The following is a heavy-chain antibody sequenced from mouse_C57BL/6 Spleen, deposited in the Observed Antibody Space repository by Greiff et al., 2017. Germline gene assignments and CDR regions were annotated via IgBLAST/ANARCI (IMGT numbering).Heavy chain of an antibody. J-gene: IGHJ2*01. CDR1: GFNIKDYY. CDR2: IDPEDGDP. CDR3: TRGLRRYFDY. Sequence: VQLKESGAELVRPGASVKLSCTASGFNIKDYYMHWVKQRPEQGLEWIGRIDPEDGDPEYAPTFQGKATMTADPSSNTAYLQLSSLTSEDTAVYYCTRGLRRYFDYWGQGTTRTVSS. D-gene: IGHD2-2*01. V-gene: IGHV14-1*01.